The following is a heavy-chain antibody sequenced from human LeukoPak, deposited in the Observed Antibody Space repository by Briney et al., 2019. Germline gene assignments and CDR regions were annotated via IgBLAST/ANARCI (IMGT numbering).Heavy chain of an antibody. CDR2: INHSGST. CDR1: GGSFSGYY. CDR3: AREWDSYGTIQGYYFDY. Sequence: SETLSLTCAVYGGSFSGYYWSWIRQPPGKGLEWIGEINHSGSTNYNPSLKSRVTISVDTSKNQFSLKLSSVTAADTAVYYCAREWDSYGTIQGYYFDYWGQGTLVTVSS. V-gene: IGHV4-34*01. D-gene: IGHD5-18*01. J-gene: IGHJ4*02.